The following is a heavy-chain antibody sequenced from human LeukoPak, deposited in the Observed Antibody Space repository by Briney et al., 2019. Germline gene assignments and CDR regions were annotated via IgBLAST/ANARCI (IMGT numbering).Heavy chain of an antibody. J-gene: IGHJ3*02. D-gene: IGHD3-22*01. Sequence: GASVKVSCKASGYTFTSYYMHWVRRAPGQGLEWMGIINPSGGSTSYAQKFRGRVTMTRDMSTSTVYMELSSLRSEDTAVYYCARGTRMIVVVIKRQDAFDIWGQGTMVTVSS. CDR1: GYTFTSYY. V-gene: IGHV1-46*01. CDR2: INPSGGST. CDR3: ARGTRMIVVVIKRQDAFDI.